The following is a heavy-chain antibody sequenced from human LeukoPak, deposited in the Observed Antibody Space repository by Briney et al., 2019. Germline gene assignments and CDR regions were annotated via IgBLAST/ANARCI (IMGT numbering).Heavy chain of an antibody. D-gene: IGHD2-8*02. J-gene: IGHJ4*02. Sequence: SETLSLTCTVSGGSISSYYWSWIRQPPGKGLEWIAYISDIGSINYNPSLKSRATISLDTSKNQFSLKLSSVTAADTAVYYCAGHHPRNTVDFWGQGTLVTVSS. CDR1: GGSISSYY. CDR3: AGHHPRNTVDF. V-gene: IGHV4-59*08. CDR2: ISDIGSI.